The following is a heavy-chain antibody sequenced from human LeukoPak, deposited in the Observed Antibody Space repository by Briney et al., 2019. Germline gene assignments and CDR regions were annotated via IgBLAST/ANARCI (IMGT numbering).Heavy chain of an antibody. V-gene: IGHV4-31*03. Sequence: SETLSLTCTVSGGSISSGGYYWSWIRQHPGKGLEWIGYIYYSGSTYYNPSLKSRVTISVDTSKNQFSLKLSSVTAADTAVYYCARAPRGRMVRGVIIPYFDYWGQGTLVTVSS. CDR3: ARAPRGRMVRGVIIPYFDY. CDR1: GGSISSGGYY. CDR2: IYYSGST. D-gene: IGHD3-10*01. J-gene: IGHJ4*02.